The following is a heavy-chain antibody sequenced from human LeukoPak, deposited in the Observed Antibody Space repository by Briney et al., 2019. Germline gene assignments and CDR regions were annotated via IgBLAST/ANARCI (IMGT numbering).Heavy chain of an antibody. CDR1: GGTFSSYA. Sequence: ASVKVSCKASGGTFSSYAISWVRQAPGQGLEWMGGIIPIFVTANYAQKFQGRVTITADESTSTAYMELSSLRSEDTAVYYCARGKRSYYPIEYFQHWGQGTLVTVSS. D-gene: IGHD1-26*01. J-gene: IGHJ1*01. CDR3: ARGKRSYYPIEYFQH. V-gene: IGHV1-69*01. CDR2: IIPIFVTA.